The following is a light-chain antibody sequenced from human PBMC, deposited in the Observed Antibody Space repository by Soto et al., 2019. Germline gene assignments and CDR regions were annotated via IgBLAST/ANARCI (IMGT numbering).Light chain of an antibody. CDR3: QQYDSYSWT. CDR1: QSISNW. CDR2: DAS. Sequence: IQMTQSPSTLSGSVGGRVTITCRASQSISNWLAWYQQKPGKAPKLLIFDASSLERGVPSRFSGSGSGTEFTLTISSLQPDDFATYYCQQYDSYSWTFGQGTKVDIK. V-gene: IGKV1-5*01. J-gene: IGKJ1*01.